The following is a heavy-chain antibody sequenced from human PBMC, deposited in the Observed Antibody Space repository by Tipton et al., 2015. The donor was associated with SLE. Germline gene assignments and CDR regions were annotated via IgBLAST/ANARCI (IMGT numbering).Heavy chain of an antibody. Sequence: SLRLSCTASGFTFNDYAMHWVRQAPGKGLEWVSGISWNSRVIDYADAVKGRFTISRENVRNALYLQMDSLRAGDTAVYYCVRRHNYLDVWGTGTTVTVS. CDR2: ISWNSRVI. D-gene: IGHD2-21*01. V-gene: IGHV3-9*01. J-gene: IGHJ6*03. CDR1: GFTFNDYA. CDR3: VRRHNYLDV.